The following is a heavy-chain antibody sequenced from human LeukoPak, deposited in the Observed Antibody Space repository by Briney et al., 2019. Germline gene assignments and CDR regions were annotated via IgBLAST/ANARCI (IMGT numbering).Heavy chain of an antibody. CDR2: INAGNGNT. J-gene: IGHJ5*02. Sequence: ASVKVSCKASGYTFTGYYMHWVRQAPGQGLEWMGWINAGNGNTKYSQEFQGRVTITRDTSASTAYMELSSLRSEDMAVYYCARDSGYSYGYHNWFDPWGQGTLVTVSS. CDR1: GYTFTGYY. D-gene: IGHD5-18*01. CDR3: ARDSGYSYGYHNWFDP. V-gene: IGHV1-3*03.